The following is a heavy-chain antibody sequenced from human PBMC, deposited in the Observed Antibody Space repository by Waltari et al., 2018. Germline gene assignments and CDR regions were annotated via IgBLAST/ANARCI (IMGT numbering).Heavy chain of an antibody. CDR2: INHSGST. Sequence: QVQLQQWGAGLLKPSETLSLTCAVYGGSFSGYYWSWIRQPPGKGLEWIGEINHSGSTNYNPSLKSRVTISVDTSKNQFSLKLSSVTAADTAVYYCARVDGLTGLISGNAFDIWGQGTMVIVSS. D-gene: IGHD3-9*01. CDR3: ARVDGLTGLISGNAFDI. CDR1: GGSFSGYY. J-gene: IGHJ3*02. V-gene: IGHV4-34*01.